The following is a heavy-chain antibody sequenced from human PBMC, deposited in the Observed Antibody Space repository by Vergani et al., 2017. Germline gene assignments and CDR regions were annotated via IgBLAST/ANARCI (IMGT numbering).Heavy chain of an antibody. V-gene: IGHV1-69*14. CDR1: GGTFSSYA. CDR2: IIPIFGTA. J-gene: IGHJ5*02. Sequence: QVQLVQSGAEVKKPGSSVKVSCKASGGTFSSYAISWVRQAPGQGLEWMGRIIPIFGTANYAQKFQGRVTITADKSTSTAYMELSSLRSEDTAVYYCASDYYDSSGYPSPPNWFDPWGQGTLVTVSS. CDR3: ASDYYDSSGYPSPPNWFDP. D-gene: IGHD3-22*01.